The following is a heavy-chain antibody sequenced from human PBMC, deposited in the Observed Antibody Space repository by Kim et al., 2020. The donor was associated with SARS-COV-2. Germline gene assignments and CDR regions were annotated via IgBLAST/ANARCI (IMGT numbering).Heavy chain of an antibody. J-gene: IGHJ4*02. Sequence: GGSLRLSCAVSGFTFSNYRMNWVRQAPGKGLEWVSYISSSSSTIYYADSVKGRFTISRDNAKNSLFLQMNSLRDEDTAVYYCARGEWGLGTIVVVRASYFDYWGQGTLVTVSS. CDR2: ISSSSSTI. CDR1: GFTFSNYR. D-gene: IGHD3-22*01. CDR3: ARGEWGLGTIVVVRASYFDY. V-gene: IGHV3-48*02.